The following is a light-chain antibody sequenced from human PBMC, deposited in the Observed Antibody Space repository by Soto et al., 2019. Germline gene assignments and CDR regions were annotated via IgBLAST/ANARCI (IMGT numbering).Light chain of an antibody. CDR2: DAS. Sequence: EIVLTQSPATLSLSPGERATLSCRASQSISSYLAWYQHKPGQAPRLLIYDASTRATGIPARFSGSESGTDFTLTISGLEPEDFAVYYCQQRRSWPLTFGGGTKVEF. V-gene: IGKV3-11*01. CDR3: QQRRSWPLT. CDR1: QSISSY. J-gene: IGKJ4*01.